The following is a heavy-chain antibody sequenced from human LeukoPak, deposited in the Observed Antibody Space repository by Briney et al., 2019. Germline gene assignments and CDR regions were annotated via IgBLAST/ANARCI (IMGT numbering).Heavy chain of an antibody. CDR2: INPNSGGT. J-gene: IGHJ4*02. Sequence: ASVKVSCKASGYTFTGYYMHWVRQAPGQGLEWMGWINPNSGGTNYAQKFQGRVTMTRDTSISTAYMELSRLRSDDTAVYYCARASPPRCISSRYYFDYWGQGTLVTVSS. D-gene: IGHD3-3*02. V-gene: IGHV1-2*02. CDR3: ARASPPRCISSRYYFDY. CDR1: GYTFTGYY.